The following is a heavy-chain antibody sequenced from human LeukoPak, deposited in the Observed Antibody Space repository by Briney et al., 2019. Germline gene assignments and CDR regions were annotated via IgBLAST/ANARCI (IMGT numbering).Heavy chain of an antibody. J-gene: IGHJ4*02. CDR1: GFTFSSYW. Sequence: GGSLRLSCAASGFTFSSYWMSWVRPAPGKGLEWVANINQDGSEKYYVDSVKGRFTISRDNAKNSLYLQMNSLRAEDTAVYYCARSYISSWYPYWGQGTLVIVSP. D-gene: IGHD6-13*01. CDR2: INQDGSEK. V-gene: IGHV3-7*04. CDR3: ARSYISSWYPY.